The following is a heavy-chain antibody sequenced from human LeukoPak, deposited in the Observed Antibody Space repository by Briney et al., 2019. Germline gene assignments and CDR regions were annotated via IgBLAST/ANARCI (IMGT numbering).Heavy chain of an antibody. CDR1: GFTFSSYA. V-gene: IGHV3-30*04. CDR3: ARDQTPDSGGPYGYYYGMDV. Sequence: GGSLRLSCAASGFTFSSYAMHWVRQAPGKGLEWVAVISYDGSNKYYADSVKGRFTISRDNSKNTLYLQMNSLRPEDTAVYYCARDQTPDSGGPYGYYYGMDVWGQGTTVTVSS. D-gene: IGHD2-15*01. J-gene: IGHJ6*02. CDR2: ISYDGSNK.